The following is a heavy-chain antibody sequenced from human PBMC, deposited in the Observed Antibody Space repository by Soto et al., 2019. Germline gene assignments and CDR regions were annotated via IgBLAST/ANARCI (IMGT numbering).Heavy chain of an antibody. V-gene: IGHV1-18*01. CDR1: GYTFSNFG. Sequence: ASVKVSCKASGYTFSNFGISWVRQAPGEGLEWMGWISPNSEKTKIAQRFQGRVTMTTDISTGTSYLRMNSLKTEDTAVYYCTTGLSNGYYNFDYWGQGTPVTVSS. D-gene: IGHD3-22*01. CDR2: ISPNSEKT. J-gene: IGHJ4*02. CDR3: TTGLSNGYYNFDY.